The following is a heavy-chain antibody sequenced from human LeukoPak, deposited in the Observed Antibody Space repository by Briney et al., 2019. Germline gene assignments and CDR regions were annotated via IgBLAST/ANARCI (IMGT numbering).Heavy chain of an antibody. Sequence: GASVKVSCKASGYTFTSYYMHWVRQAPGQGLEWMGIINPSGGSTSYAQKFQGRVTMTRNTSTSTVYMELSSLRSEDTAVYYCARDQSNIVAAAPPFDYWGQGTLVTVSS. D-gene: IGHD2-15*01. CDR3: ARDQSNIVAAAPPFDY. CDR1: GYTFTSYY. V-gene: IGHV1-46*01. CDR2: INPSGGST. J-gene: IGHJ4*02.